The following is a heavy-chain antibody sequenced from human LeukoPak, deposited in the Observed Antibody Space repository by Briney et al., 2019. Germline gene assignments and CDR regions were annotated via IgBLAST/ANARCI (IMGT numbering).Heavy chain of an antibody. D-gene: IGHD6-13*01. Sequence: GESLKISCQGSGYSFTSYWIGWVRQMPGKGLEWMGIIYPGDSDTRYSPSFQGQVTISADKSISTAYLQWSSLKASDTAMYYCARQGSSWSRYFDYWGQGTLVTVSS. CDR2: IYPGDSDT. J-gene: IGHJ4*02. CDR3: ARQGSSWSRYFDY. V-gene: IGHV5-51*01. CDR1: GYSFTSYW.